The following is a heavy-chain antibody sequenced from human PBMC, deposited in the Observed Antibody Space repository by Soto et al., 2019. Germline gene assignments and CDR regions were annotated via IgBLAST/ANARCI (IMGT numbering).Heavy chain of an antibody. J-gene: IGHJ4*02. CDR3: ARSPGGFTVATYYFDY. CDR1: GFSLSSKGMR. D-gene: IGHD4-17*01. V-gene: IGHV2-70*04. Sequence: SGPTLVNPTQTLTLTCTFSGFSLSSKGMRVSWIRQPPGKALEWLARIDWDDDKFYSPSLRTRLTISKDTSKNQVVLTMTNVDPKDTATYYCARSPGGFTVATYYFDYWGQGTLVTVSS. CDR2: IDWDDDK.